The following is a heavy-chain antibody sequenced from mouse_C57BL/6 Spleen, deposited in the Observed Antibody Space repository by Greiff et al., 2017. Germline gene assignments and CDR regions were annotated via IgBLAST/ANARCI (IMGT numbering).Heavy chain of an antibody. J-gene: IGHJ4*01. D-gene: IGHD2-4*01. V-gene: IGHV1-59*01. CDR3: ARSYDYPNAMDY. CDR2: IDPSDSYT. CDR1: GYTFTSYW. Sequence: QVQLQQSGAELVRPGTSVKLSCKASGYTFTSYWMHWVKQRPGQGLEWIGVIDPSDSYTNYNQKFKGKATLTVDTSSSTAYMQLSSLTSEDSAVFDCARSYDYPNAMDYWGQGTSVTVSS.